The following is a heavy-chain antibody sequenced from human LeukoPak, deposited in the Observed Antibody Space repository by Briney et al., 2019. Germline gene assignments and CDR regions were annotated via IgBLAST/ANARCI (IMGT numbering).Heavy chain of an antibody. Sequence: KTSETLSLTCTVSGGTISSSSYYWGWIRQPPGKGLEWIGSIYYSGTTYYNPSLKSRVTISVDTPKSQFSLRLTSVTAADTAVYYCARHVRFLEWLSSYYFDYWGQGTLVTVSS. CDR2: IYYSGTT. J-gene: IGHJ4*02. V-gene: IGHV4-39*01. D-gene: IGHD3-3*01. CDR1: GGTISSSSYY. CDR3: ARHVRFLEWLSSYYFDY.